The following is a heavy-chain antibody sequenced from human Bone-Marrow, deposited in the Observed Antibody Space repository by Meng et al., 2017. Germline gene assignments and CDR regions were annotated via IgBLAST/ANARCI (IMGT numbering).Heavy chain of an antibody. CDR3: ARDPYGGYGPNWFDP. Sequence: ASVKVSCKASGYPFTSYGISWVRQAPGQGLEGRGWISAYNGNTNYAQKLQGRVTMTTDTSTSTAYMELRSLRSDDTAVYYCARDPYGGYGPNWFDPWGQGTLVTVSS. D-gene: IGHD5-12*01. V-gene: IGHV1-18*01. CDR1: GYPFTSYG. J-gene: IGHJ5*02. CDR2: ISAYNGNT.